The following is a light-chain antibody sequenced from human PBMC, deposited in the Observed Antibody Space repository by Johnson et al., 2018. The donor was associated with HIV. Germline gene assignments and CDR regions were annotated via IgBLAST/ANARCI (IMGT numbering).Light chain of an antibody. CDR1: SSNIGNNY. CDR2: DNN. Sequence: QSVLTQPPSMSAAPGQKVTISCSGSSSNIGNNYVSWYQQLPGTAPKLLIYDNNKRPSGIPDRFSASKSGTSATLVITGLQTGDEADYYCGAWDSSLSSHFVFGTGTKVTVL. V-gene: IGLV1-51*01. CDR3: GAWDSSLSSHFV. J-gene: IGLJ1*01.